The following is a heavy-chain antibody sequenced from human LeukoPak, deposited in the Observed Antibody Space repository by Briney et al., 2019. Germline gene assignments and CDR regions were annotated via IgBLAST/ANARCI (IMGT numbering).Heavy chain of an antibody. CDR3: ATQWDGGAGAFDT. CDR2: IYSSRGT. CDR1: GFTVSSNY. J-gene: IGHJ3*02. Sequence: PGGSLRLSCAASGFTVSSNYVSWVRQAPGKGLEWVSIIYSSRGTNYADSVKGRFTISRDNSKNTLYLQMNSLRAEDTAMYYCATQWDGGAGAFDTWGQGTMVTVSS. D-gene: IGHD1-26*01. V-gene: IGHV3-66*01.